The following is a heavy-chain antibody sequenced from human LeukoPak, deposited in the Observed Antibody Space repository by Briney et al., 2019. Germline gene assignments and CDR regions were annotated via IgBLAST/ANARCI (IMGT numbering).Heavy chain of an antibody. D-gene: IGHD3-22*01. Sequence: TSETLSLTCTVSGGSISSGSYYWSWIRQPAGKGLEWIGRIYTSGSINYNPSLKSRVTISVDTSRNQFSLELNSVTAADTAVYYCASNYYDTTAYYWGQGTLVTVSS. CDR2: IYTSGSI. CDR1: GGSISSGSYY. J-gene: IGHJ4*02. V-gene: IGHV4-61*02. CDR3: ASNYYDTTAYY.